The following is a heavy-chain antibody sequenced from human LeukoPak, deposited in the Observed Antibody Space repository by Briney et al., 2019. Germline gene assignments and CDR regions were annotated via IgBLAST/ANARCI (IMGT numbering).Heavy chain of an antibody. CDR3: AKGYCGSTSCKVSFLDY. V-gene: IGHV3-23*01. Sequence: GGSLRLSCAAYGFTISSYGMKWVRQGPGKGLEWVLAVSGGGGSTYYTVKGRVTISTDTSKNTLYMQMNSLRAEDTAVYYCAKGYCGSTSCKVSFLDYWGQGTLVTVS. D-gene: IGHD2-2*01. CDR1: GFTISSYG. J-gene: IGHJ4*02. CDR2: VSGGGGST.